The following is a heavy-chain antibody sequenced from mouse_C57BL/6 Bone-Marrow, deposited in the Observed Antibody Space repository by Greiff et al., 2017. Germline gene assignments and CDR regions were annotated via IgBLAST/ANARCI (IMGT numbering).Heavy chain of an antibody. CDR2: LSDGGSYT. D-gene: IGHD2-5*01. J-gene: IGHJ3*01. V-gene: IGHV5-4*01. CDR3: ARVRDYYSNHHAWFAY. CDR1: GFTFSSYA. Sequence: EVQGVESGGGLVKPGGSLKLSCAASGFTFSSYAMSWVRQTPEKRLEWVATLSDGGSYTYYPDNVKGRFTISRDNAKNNLYLQMSHLKSEDTAMDYGARVRDYYSNHHAWFAYWGQGTLVTVSA.